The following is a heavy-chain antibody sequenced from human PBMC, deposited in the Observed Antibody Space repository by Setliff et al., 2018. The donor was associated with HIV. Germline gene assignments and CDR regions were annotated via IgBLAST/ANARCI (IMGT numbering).Heavy chain of an antibody. V-gene: IGHV4-61*09. CDR3: ARVYPGSGSFPFDS. D-gene: IGHD3-10*01. CDR2: IYTRGST. Sequence: SETLSLTCTVSGGSISSGSYYWSWIRQPAGKGLEWIGHIYTRGSTNYNPSLKSRVTISVDTSKNQFSLKLSFVTSAATAVYYCARVYPGSGSFPFDSWGQGTLVTVSS. CDR1: GGSISSGSYY. J-gene: IGHJ4*02.